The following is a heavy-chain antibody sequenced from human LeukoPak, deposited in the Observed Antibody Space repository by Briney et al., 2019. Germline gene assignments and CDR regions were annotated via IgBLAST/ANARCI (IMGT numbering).Heavy chain of an antibody. D-gene: IGHD3-16*01. J-gene: IGHJ5*02. CDR2: INPSGGNT. V-gene: IGHV1-46*01. Sequence: ASVKVSCKASGYTFTSYYMHWVRQAPGQGLEWMGIINPSGGNTGYAQKFQGRVTMTGNTSISTAYMELSSLRSEDTAVYYCARVSQTHWGRCFDPWGQGTLVTVSS. CDR1: GYTFTSYY. CDR3: ARVSQTHWGRCFDP.